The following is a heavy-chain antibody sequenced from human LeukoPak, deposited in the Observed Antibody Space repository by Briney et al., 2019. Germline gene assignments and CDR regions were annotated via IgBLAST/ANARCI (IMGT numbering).Heavy chain of an antibody. Sequence: TGGSLRLSCAASGFTFSSYSMNWVRQAPGKGLEWVSSISSSSSYIYYADSVKGRFTISRDNTKNSLYLQMSSLRGEDTAVYYCARDRRGLQHGEFDYWGQGTLVTVSS. CDR2: ISSSSSYI. J-gene: IGHJ4*02. V-gene: IGHV3-21*01. CDR1: GFTFSSYS. D-gene: IGHD1-1*01. CDR3: ARDRRGLQHGEFDY.